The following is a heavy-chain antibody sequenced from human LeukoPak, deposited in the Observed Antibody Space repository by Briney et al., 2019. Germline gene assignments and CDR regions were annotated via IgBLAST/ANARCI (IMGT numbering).Heavy chain of an antibody. CDR1: GGTFSSYA. Sequence: GASVKVSCKASGGTFSSYAINWARQAPGQGLEWMGGIIPIFATTNYAQKFQGRVTITADESTNTVYMELSSLRSEDTAVYYCARGMWEQQPAKYYYHYMDVWGKGTTVTISS. CDR2: IIPIFATT. V-gene: IGHV1-69*13. J-gene: IGHJ6*03. CDR3: ARGMWEQQPAKYYYHYMDV. D-gene: IGHD6-13*01.